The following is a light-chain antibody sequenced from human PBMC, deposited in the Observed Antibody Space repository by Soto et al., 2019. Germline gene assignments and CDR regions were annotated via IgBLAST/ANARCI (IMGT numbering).Light chain of an antibody. CDR1: QSLLHKVGKNI. V-gene: IGKV2-28*01. Sequence: DIVMTQSPLSLPVTPGEPASISCRSSQSLLHKVGKNILDGDLQKPGQSPQLLIYFGSSRAAGVPDRFRGSGSGTHFTLKISRVEAEDVGVYYCMQGLQTPITFGQGTLLEIK. CDR3: MQGLQTPIT. CDR2: FGS. J-gene: IGKJ5*01.